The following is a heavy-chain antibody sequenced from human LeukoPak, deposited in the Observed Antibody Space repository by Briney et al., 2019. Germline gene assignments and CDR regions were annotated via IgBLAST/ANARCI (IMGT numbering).Heavy chain of an antibody. V-gene: IGHV3-48*03. CDR3: ARGRYGGSGKGYFDY. J-gene: IGHJ4*02. D-gene: IGHD3-10*01. CDR2: ISSRGSTM. CDR1: GFTFSHFE. Sequence: PGGSLRLSCAASGFTFSHFEMIWVRQAPGKGLEWVSYISSRGSTMYYADSVKGRFTISRDNAKNSLYLQMSSLRAEDTAVYYCARGRYGGSGKGYFDYWGQGTLVTVSS.